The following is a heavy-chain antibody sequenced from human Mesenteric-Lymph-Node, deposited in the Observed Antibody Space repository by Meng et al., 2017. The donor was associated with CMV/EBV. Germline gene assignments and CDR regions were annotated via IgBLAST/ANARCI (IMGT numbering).Heavy chain of an antibody. CDR1: GSPFSVYE. CDR3: GRGGGSGWYYVDY. CDR2: IRPYNGNT. Sequence: GSPFSVYETGGGQQPLEEGREWMGWIRPYNGNTDYPQKLQGKVTMTKDTSRSKAYLELRSLRSDDTAGYFWGRGGGSGWYYVDYWGQGTLVTVSS. V-gene: IGHV1-18*04. J-gene: IGHJ4*02. D-gene: IGHD6-19*01.